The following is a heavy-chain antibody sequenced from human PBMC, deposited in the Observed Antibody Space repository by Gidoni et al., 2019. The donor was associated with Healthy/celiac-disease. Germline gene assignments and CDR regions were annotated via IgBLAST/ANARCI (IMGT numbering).Heavy chain of an antibody. D-gene: IGHD6-13*01. V-gene: IGHV4-4*07. CDR1: GGSISSYY. CDR2: IYTSGST. Sequence: QVQLQASGPGLVKPSETLSLTCTVSGGSISSYYWGWIRQHAGKGLEWIGRIYTSGSTNYNPSLKSRVTMSVDTSKNQFSLKLSSVTAADTAVYYCAREGAYSSSYYDYWGQGTLVTVSS. CDR3: AREGAYSSSYYDY. J-gene: IGHJ4*02.